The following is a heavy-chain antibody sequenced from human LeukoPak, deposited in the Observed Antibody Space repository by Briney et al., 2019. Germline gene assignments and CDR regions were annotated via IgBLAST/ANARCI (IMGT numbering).Heavy chain of an antibody. CDR3: ARAGFNFDKGGLFDAFDI. D-gene: IGHD3-22*01. CDR2: IKQDGSEK. CDR1: GFTFTSYW. J-gene: IGHJ3*02. Sequence: PGGSLRLSCAASGFTFTSYWMSWVRQAPGKGLEWVANIKQDGSEKYYVDFVKGRFTNSRDNAKNSLFLQMNSLRAEDTAVYYCARAGFNFDKGGLFDAFDIWGQGTGVTVSS. V-gene: IGHV3-7*01.